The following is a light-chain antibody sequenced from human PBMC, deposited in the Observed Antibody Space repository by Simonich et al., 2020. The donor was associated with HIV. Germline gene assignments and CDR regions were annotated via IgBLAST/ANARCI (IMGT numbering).Light chain of an antibody. Sequence: DIQMTQSPSTLSASVGDRVTITCRASQSISRGLAWYQQKPGKAPKLLIYKASSLESGVPSRFSGSGSGTEFTLTISSLQPDDFATYYCQQYNSYSPYIFGQGTKLEIK. V-gene: IGKV1-5*03. J-gene: IGKJ2*01. CDR1: QSISRG. CDR3: QQYNSYSPYI. CDR2: KAS.